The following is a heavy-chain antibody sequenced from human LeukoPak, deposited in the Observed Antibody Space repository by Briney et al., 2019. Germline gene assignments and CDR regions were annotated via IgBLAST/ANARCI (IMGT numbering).Heavy chain of an antibody. CDR2: INPNSGGT. V-gene: IGHV1-2*02. D-gene: IGHD6-13*01. J-gene: IGHJ4*02. CDR3: ARLPPRPDSSSWYYFDY. Sequence: VASVKVSCKASGYTFTGYYMHWVRQAPGQGLEWMGWINPNSGGTNYAQKFQGRVTVTRDTSISTAYMELSRLRSDDTAVYYCARLPPRPDSSSWYYFDYWGQGTLVTVSS. CDR1: GYTFTGYY.